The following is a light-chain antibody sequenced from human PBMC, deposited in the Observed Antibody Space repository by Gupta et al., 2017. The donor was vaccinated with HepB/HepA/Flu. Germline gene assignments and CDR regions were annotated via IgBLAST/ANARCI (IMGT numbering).Light chain of an antibody. Sequence: DIQMTQSPSSLSASVGDRVTITCRASQSISSYLNWYQQKPGKAPKLLIYAASRLQSGVPSRFSGSGSGTDFTLTISRRQPEDFATNYCQQRDSTPLTFGQGTKVEIK. V-gene: IGKV1-39*01. CDR2: AAS. CDR3: QQRDSTPLT. CDR1: QSISSY. J-gene: IGKJ1*01.